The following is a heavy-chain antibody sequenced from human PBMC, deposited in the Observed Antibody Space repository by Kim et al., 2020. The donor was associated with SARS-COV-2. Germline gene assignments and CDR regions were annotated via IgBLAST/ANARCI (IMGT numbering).Heavy chain of an antibody. CDR1: GGSISSGGYS. Sequence: SETLSLTCAVSGGSISSGGYSWSWIRQPPGKGLEWIGYIYYSGSTSYNPSLKSRITISVDTSKNQFSLKLSSRTAADTAGYYCARPHGVVRGSATGPWG. D-gene: IGHD3-10*01. J-gene: IGHJ5*02. V-gene: IGHV4-30-2*01. CDR3: ARPHGVVRGSATGP. CDR2: IYYSGST.